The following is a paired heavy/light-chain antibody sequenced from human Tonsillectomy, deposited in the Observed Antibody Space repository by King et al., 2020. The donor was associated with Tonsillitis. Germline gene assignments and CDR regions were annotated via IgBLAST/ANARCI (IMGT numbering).Heavy chain of an antibody. V-gene: IGHV1-24*01. D-gene: IGHD3-22*01. CDR1: GYTLTEVS. CDR2: FVPEDGGT. Sequence: QVQVVQSGAEVKKPGASVKVSCKVSGYTLTEVSMHWVRQAPGKGLEWMGGFVPEDGGTMYAQNFQGRVTMTEDTSTDTAYMELSRLRSEDTAVYYCATSGGYYLRGSGGYFDYWGQGTLVTVSS. J-gene: IGHJ4*02. CDR3: ATSGGYYLRGSGGYFDY.
Light chain of an antibody. Sequence: DIQMTQSPSTLSASVGDRVTITCRASQSISSWLAWYQLKPGKAPKLLIYKASSLESGVPSRFSGSGSGTEFTLTISSLQPDDFATYYCQHYNSYPFTFGPGTKVDIK. CDR1: QSISSW. CDR2: KAS. CDR3: QHYNSYPFT. J-gene: IGKJ3*01. V-gene: IGKV1-5*03.